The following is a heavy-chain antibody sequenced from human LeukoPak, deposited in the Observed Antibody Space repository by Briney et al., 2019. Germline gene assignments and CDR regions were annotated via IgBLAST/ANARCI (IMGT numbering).Heavy chain of an antibody. CDR3: AKDQYGGNPQYYFDY. CDR2: IRTKVYSSAT. V-gene: IGHV3-73*01. CDR1: GFTFSGSA. Sequence: GGSLKLSCAASGFTFSGSAMHWVRQAPGKGLEWVGRIRTKVYSSATVYAASVKGRFTISRDDSKDTAYLQMNSLRAEDTAVYYCAKDQYGGNPQYYFDYWGQGTLVTVSS. D-gene: IGHD4-23*01. J-gene: IGHJ4*02.